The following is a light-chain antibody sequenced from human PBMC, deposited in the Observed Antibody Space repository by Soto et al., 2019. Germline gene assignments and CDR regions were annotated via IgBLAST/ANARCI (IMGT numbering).Light chain of an antibody. J-gene: IGKJ1*01. CDR2: GAS. CDR1: QSINSF. Sequence: EIVLTQSPGTLSLSPGEGATLSCRASQSINSFLAWYQQRRGQAPRLLIHGASNRATGIPDRFIGSGSGTDFTLTISSLEPEDFAVYYCQQYCGSPRTFGQGTKVEVK. V-gene: IGKV3-20*01. CDR3: QQYCGSPRT.